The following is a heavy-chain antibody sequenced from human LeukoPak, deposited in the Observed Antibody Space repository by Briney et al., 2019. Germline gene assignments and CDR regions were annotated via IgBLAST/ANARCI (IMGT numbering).Heavy chain of an antibody. J-gene: IGHJ4*02. Sequence: SETLSLTCTVSGGSISSSSYYWGWIRHPPGKGLEWIGIIYYSGSTYYNPSLKSRVTISVDASKNQFSLKLSSVTAADTAVYYCARRAIWSAVRDYWGQGTLVTVSS. CDR3: ARRAIWSAVRDY. V-gene: IGHV4-39*01. CDR1: GGSISSSSYY. D-gene: IGHD3-3*01. CDR2: IYYSGST.